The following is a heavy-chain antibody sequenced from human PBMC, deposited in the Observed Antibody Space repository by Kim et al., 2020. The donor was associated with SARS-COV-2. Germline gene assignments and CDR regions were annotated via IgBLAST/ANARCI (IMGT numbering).Heavy chain of an antibody. D-gene: IGHD3-22*01. CDR2: IIPIFGTA. CDR3: AIAPGDYYDSSGYHAPPYYYYYGMDV. Sequence: SVKVSCKASGGTFSSYAISWVRQAPGQGLEWMGGIIPIFGTANYAQKFQGRVTITADESTSTAYMELSSLRSEDTAVYYCAIAPGDYYDSSGYHAPPYYYYYGMDVWGQGTTVTVSS. J-gene: IGHJ6*02. V-gene: IGHV1-69*13. CDR1: GGTFSSYA.